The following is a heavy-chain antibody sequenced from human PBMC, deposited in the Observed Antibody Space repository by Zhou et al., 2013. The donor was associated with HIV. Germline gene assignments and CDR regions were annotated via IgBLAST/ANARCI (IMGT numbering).Heavy chain of an antibody. CDR2: INPSGGST. CDR1: GYTFTGYY. J-gene: IGHJ3*02. CDR3: ARDRGPDGSSWDTGDAFDI. D-gene: IGHD6-13*01. V-gene: IGHV1-46*01. Sequence: QVQLVQSGAEVKKPGASVKVSCKASGYTFTGYYMHWVRQAPGQGLEWMGIINPSGGSTSYAQKFQGRVTMTRDTSTSTVYMELSSLRSEDTAVYYCARDRGPDGSSWDTGDAFDIWGQGDNGHRLF.